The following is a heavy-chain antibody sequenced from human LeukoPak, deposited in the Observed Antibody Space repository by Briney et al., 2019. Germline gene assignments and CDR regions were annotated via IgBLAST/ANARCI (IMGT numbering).Heavy chain of an antibody. CDR1: GGSISSGSYY. CDR3: ARDEYYYDSSGYYGSYYYYMDV. Sequence: PSETLSLTCTVSGGSISSGSYYWSWIRQPAGKGLEWIGRIYTSGSTNYNPSHKSRVTISVDTSKNQFSLKLSSVTAADTAVYYCARDEYYYDSSGYYGSYYYYMDVWGKGTTVTVSS. J-gene: IGHJ6*03. D-gene: IGHD3-22*01. CDR2: IYTSGST. V-gene: IGHV4-61*02.